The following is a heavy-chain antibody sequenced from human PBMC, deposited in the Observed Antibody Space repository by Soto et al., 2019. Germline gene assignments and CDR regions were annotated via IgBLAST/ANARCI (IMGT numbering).Heavy chain of an antibody. CDR1: GFTFSGYW. Sequence: QLVESGGGLVQPGGSLRLSCEASGFTFSGYWMSWVRQAPGKGLEWVADIKHDGSVQYYVDSVKGRLTISRDNAKKQLYLQMTSLRAEDTALYYCARATYSNAWYRFDLWGQGTLVTVSS. D-gene: IGHD4-4*01. J-gene: IGHJ4*02. CDR3: ARATYSNAWYRFDL. CDR2: IKHDGSVQ. V-gene: IGHV3-7*03.